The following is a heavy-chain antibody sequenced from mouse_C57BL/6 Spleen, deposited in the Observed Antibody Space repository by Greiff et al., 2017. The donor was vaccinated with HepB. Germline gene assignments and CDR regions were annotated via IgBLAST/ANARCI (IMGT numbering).Heavy chain of an antibody. V-gene: IGHV1-55*01. Sequence: QVQLQQSGAELVKPGASVKMSCKASGYTFTSYWITWVKQRPGQGLEWIGDIYPGSGSTNYNEKFKSKATLTVDTSSSTAYMQLSSLTSEDSAVYYCAKAPEYYYGSSTWFAYWGQGTLVTVSA. CDR2: IYPGSGST. D-gene: IGHD1-1*01. J-gene: IGHJ3*01. CDR3: AKAPEYYYGSSTWFAY. CDR1: GYTFTSYW.